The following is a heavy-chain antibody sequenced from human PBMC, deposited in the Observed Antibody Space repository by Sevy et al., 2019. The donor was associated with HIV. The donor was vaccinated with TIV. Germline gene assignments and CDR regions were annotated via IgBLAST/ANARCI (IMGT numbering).Heavy chain of an antibody. CDR1: GYTFTGYY. Sequence: ASVKVSCKASGYTFTGYYMHWVRQAPGQGLEWMGWINPNSGGTNYAQKFQGRVTMTRDTSISTAYMELSRLRSDDTSGYYCAREQVAAASQYAFDIWGQGTMVTVSS. D-gene: IGHD6-13*01. CDR2: INPNSGGT. J-gene: IGHJ3*02. V-gene: IGHV1-2*02. CDR3: AREQVAAASQYAFDI.